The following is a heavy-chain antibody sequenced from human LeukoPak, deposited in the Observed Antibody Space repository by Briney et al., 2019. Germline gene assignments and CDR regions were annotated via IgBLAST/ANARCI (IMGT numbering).Heavy chain of an antibody. Sequence: SETLSLTCAVSGGSISSSNWWSWVRQPPGKGLECIGEIYHSGSTNYNPSLKSRVTISVDKSKNQFSLKLSSVTAADTAVYYCARGRRSIAAHKAFDIWGQGTMVTVSS. J-gene: IGHJ3*02. D-gene: IGHD6-6*01. V-gene: IGHV4-4*02. CDR1: GGSISSSNW. CDR3: ARGRRSIAAHKAFDI. CDR2: IYHSGST.